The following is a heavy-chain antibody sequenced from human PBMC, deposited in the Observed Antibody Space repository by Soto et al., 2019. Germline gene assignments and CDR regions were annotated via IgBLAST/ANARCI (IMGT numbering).Heavy chain of an antibody. CDR2: IIPIFGTA. Sequence: GASVKVSCKASGGTFSSYAISWVRQAPGQGLEWMGGIIPIFGTANYAQKFQGRVTITADESTSTAYMELSSLRSEDTAVYYCARDGGYSYPWFDPWGQGTLVTVSS. J-gene: IGHJ5*02. D-gene: IGHD5-18*01. CDR1: GGTFSSYA. V-gene: IGHV1-69*13. CDR3: ARDGGYSYPWFDP.